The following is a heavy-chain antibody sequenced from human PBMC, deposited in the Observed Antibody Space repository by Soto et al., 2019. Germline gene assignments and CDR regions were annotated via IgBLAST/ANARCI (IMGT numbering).Heavy chain of an antibody. CDR3: ARGGYSYGPPSFYGMDV. CDR2: ISGSGGST. V-gene: IGHV3-23*01. D-gene: IGHD5-18*01. CDR1: GFTFSSYA. J-gene: IGHJ6*02. Sequence: HPGGSLRLSCAASGFTFSSYAMSWVRQAPGKGLEWVSAISGSGGSTYYADSVKGRFTISRDNAKNSLYLQMNSLRAEDTAVYYCARGGYSYGPPSFYGMDVWGQGTTVTVSS.